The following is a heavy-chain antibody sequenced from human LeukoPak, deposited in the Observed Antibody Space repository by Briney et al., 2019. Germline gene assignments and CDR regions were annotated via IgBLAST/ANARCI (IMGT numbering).Heavy chain of an antibody. CDR2: MNPNSGNT. J-gene: IGHJ6*03. CDR3: ARGPHRSSWSYYYYYMDV. Sequence: ASVKVSCKASGYTFTSYDIDGVRQATGQGLEWMVWMNPNSGNTGYAQKFQGRVTMTRNTSISTAYMELSSLRSQATAVFCCARGPHRSSWSYYYYYMDVWGKGTTVTVSS. D-gene: IGHD6-13*01. CDR1: GYTFTSYD. V-gene: IGHV1-8*01.